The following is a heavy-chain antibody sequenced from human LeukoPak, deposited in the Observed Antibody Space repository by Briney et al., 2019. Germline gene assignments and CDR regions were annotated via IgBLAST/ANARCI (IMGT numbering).Heavy chain of an antibody. V-gene: IGHV3-30*02. CDR1: GFTFSSYG. Sequence: GGSLRLSCAASGFTFSSYGMHWVRQAPGKGLEWVAFIRYDGSNKYYADTVKGRFTISRDNSKNMLYLQMNSLGAEDTAVYYCARSLRVRGVPDYMDVWGKGTTVTISS. CDR2: IRYDGSNK. CDR3: ARSLRVRGVPDYMDV. J-gene: IGHJ6*03. D-gene: IGHD3-10*01.